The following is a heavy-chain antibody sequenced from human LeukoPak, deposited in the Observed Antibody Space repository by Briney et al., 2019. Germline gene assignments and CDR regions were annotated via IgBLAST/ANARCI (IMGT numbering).Heavy chain of an antibody. CDR1: GGTFSSYA. CDR3: ARGGMRWLQSGNFQH. V-gene: IGHV1-8*02. CDR2: MNPNNDNT. D-gene: IGHD5-24*01. Sequence: ASVKVSCKASGGTFSSYAISWVRQATGQGLEWMGWMNPNNDNTGYAQKFQGRVTMTRNTSISTAYMELSSLRSEDTAVYYCARGGMRWLQSGNFQHWGQGTLVTVSS. J-gene: IGHJ1*01.